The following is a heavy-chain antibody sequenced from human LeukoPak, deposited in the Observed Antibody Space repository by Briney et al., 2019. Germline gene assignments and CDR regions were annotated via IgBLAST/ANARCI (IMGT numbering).Heavy chain of an antibody. CDR3: AAGGYNFYFDY. CDR1: GFTVSSNY. D-gene: IGHD5-12*01. CDR2: IYSGGST. J-gene: IGHJ4*02. Sequence: PGGSLRLSCAASGFTVSSNYMSWVRQAPGKGLEWVSVIYSGGSTYYADSVKGRFTISRDNSKNTLYLQMNSLRAEDTAVYCCAAGGYNFYFDYWGQGTLVTVSS. V-gene: IGHV3-66*01.